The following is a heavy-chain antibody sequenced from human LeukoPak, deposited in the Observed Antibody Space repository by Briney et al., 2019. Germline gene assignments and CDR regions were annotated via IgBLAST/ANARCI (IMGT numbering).Heavy chain of an antibody. CDR3: AKDRYGSGSYYKANWFDP. J-gene: IGHJ5*02. Sequence: PGGSQRLSCAASGFTFSSYAMSWVRQAPGKGLEWVSAISGSGGSTYYADSVKGRFTISRDNSKNTLYLQMNSLRAEDTAVYYCAKDRYGSGSYYKANWFDPWGQGTLVTVSS. V-gene: IGHV3-23*01. CDR2: ISGSGGST. CDR1: GFTFSSYA. D-gene: IGHD3-10*01.